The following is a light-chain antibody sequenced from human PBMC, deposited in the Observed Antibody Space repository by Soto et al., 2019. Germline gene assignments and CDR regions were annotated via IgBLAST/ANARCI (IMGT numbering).Light chain of an antibody. CDR3: QQSYNSPRT. Sequence: DIQMTQSPSSLSASVGDRVTITCRASQSISSYLNWYQQKPGKAPKLLIYAASSLQSGVPSRFSGSGSGTDFTLTISSLQPEDFATYYCQQSYNSPRTFGQGTRLESK. CDR1: QSISSY. J-gene: IGKJ5*01. CDR2: AAS. V-gene: IGKV1-39*01.